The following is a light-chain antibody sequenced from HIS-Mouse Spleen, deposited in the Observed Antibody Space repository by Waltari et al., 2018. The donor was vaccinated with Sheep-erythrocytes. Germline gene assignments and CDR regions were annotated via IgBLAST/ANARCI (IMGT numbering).Light chain of an antibody. Sequence: DIQMTQSPSSVSASVGDRVTITCRASQGINSWLAWYQQKPGKVPKLLIYAASSLQSGVPSRFSGSGSGTDFTLTIRSLQPEDFATYYCQQANSFPITFGQGTRLEIK. CDR2: AAS. J-gene: IGKJ5*01. CDR3: QQANSFPIT. CDR1: QGINSW. V-gene: IGKV1-12*01.